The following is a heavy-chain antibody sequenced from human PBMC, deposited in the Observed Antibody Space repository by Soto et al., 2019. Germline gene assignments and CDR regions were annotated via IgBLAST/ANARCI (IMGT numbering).Heavy chain of an antibody. CDR3: VRMRNYVRFDP. CDR2: IDWDDDK. Sequence: GSGPTLVNPTQTLTLTCTFSGFSLSTSGMCVSWIRQPPGKALEWLALIDWDDDKYYSTSLKTRLTISKDTSKNQVVLTMTNMDPLDKAPYACVRMRNYVRFDPWGQGILVTVSS. J-gene: IGHJ5*02. V-gene: IGHV2-70*01. CDR1: GFSLSTSGMC. D-gene: IGHD1-7*01.